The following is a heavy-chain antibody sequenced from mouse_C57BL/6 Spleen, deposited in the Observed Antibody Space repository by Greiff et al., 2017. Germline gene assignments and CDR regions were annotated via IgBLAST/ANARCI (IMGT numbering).Heavy chain of an antibody. CDR1: GYTFTSYW. Sequence: VQLQQPGAELVRPGSSVKLSCKASGYTFTSYWMDWVKQRPGQGLEWIGNIYPSDSETHYNQKFKDKATLTVDTSSSTAYMQLSGLTSEDSAVEDCSRRRFAYWGQGTLVTVSA. CDR2: IYPSDSET. V-gene: IGHV1-61*01. J-gene: IGHJ3*01. CDR3: SRRRFAY.